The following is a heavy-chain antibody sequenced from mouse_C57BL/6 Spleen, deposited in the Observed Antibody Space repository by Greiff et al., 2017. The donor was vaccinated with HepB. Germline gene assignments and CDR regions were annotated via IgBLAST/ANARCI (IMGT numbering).Heavy chain of an antibody. Sequence: DVHLVESEGGLVQPGSSMKLSCTASGFTFSDYYMAWVRQVPEKGLEWVANINYDGSSTYYLDSLKSRFIISRDNAKNILYLQMSSLKSEDTATYYCAREVGGYPYFDYWGQGTTLTVSS. V-gene: IGHV5-16*01. CDR1: GFTFSDYY. J-gene: IGHJ2*01. CDR2: INYDGSST. D-gene: IGHD1-1*02. CDR3: AREVGGYPYFDY.